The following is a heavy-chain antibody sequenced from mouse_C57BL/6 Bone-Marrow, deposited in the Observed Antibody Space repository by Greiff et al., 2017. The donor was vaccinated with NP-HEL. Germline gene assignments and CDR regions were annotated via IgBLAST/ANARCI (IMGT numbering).Heavy chain of an antibody. Sequence: VQLQQSVAELARPGASVKLSCKASGYTFTSYGISWVKQRTGQGLEWIGEIYPRSGNTSYNEKFKGKATLTADKSSSTAYMELRSLTSEDSAVYFCARNPGYGSSDPLYWGQGTLVTVSA. V-gene: IGHV1-81*01. CDR3: ARNPGYGSSDPLY. D-gene: IGHD1-1*01. CDR2: IYPRSGNT. J-gene: IGHJ3*01. CDR1: GYTFTSYG.